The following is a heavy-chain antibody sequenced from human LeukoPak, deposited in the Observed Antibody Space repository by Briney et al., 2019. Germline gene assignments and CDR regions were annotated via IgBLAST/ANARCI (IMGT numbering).Heavy chain of an antibody. CDR2: IYYSGST. V-gene: IGHV4-59*01. CDR3: ARFQIWSRPGETYYYYYGMDV. J-gene: IGHJ6*02. Sequence: SETLSLTCTVSGGSISSYYWSWIRQPPGKGLGWIGYIYYSGSTNYNPSLKSRVTISVDTSKNQFSLKLSSVTAADTAVYYCARFQIWSRPGETYYYYYGMDVWGQGTTVTVSS. D-gene: IGHD3-3*01. CDR1: GGSISSYY.